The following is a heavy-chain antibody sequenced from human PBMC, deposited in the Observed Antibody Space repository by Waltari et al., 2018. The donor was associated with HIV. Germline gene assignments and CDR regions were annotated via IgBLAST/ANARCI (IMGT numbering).Heavy chain of an antibody. CDR3: AKDSGPVDYYYYCMDV. D-gene: IGHD3-10*01. CDR2: VRLDARNK. Sequence: QVQLVESGGGVVQPGGSLRLSCAASGFTFSSYGMHWVRQAPGKGLEWVAVVRLDARNKYYATSVKGRFTISRDKSKNTLYLQMNSLRAEDTAVYYCAKDSGPVDYYYYCMDVWGQGTTVTVSS. CDR1: GFTFSSYG. V-gene: IGHV3-30*02. J-gene: IGHJ6*02.